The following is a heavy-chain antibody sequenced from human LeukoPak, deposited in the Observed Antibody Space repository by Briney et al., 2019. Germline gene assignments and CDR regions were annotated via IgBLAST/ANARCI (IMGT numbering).Heavy chain of an antibody. V-gene: IGHV3-9*01. CDR3: VRGNFGPAQWFDP. J-gene: IGHJ5*02. CDR1: GFTFDDYA. Sequence: GGSLRLSCAASGFTFDDYAMHWVRHVPGEGLEGGSGISWNSGSTGYAGSVKGRFTMSRDNTKNSLYLQMNSLTPDDTALYYCVRGNFGPAQWFDPWGQGTLVTVSS. CDR2: ISWNSGST. D-gene: IGHD3/OR15-3a*01.